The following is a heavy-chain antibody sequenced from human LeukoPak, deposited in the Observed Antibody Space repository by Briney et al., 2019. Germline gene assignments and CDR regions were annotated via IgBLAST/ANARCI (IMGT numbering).Heavy chain of an antibody. CDR2: IYSSGST. CDR3: ARGSRLLGWFDP. V-gene: IGHV4-30-4*01. CDR1: GGSISSADHY. Sequence: SETLSLTCTVSGGSISSADHYWSWIRQPPGKGLEWIGYIYSSGSTFNNPSLKSRLTISVDTSKNQFSLKLSSVTAADTAVYYCARGSRLLGWFDPWGQGTLVTVSS. J-gene: IGHJ5*02. D-gene: IGHD2-15*01.